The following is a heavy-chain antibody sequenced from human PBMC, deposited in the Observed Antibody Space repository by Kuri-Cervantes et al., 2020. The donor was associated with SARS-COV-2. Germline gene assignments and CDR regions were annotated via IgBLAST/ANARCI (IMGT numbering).Heavy chain of an antibody. V-gene: IGHV1-2*02. CDR2: INPNSGGT. J-gene: IGHJ6*03. CDR3: ARGGGPGMFFEYYMDV. Sequence: SVKVSCKASGYTFTGYYMHWVRQAPGQGLEWMGWINPNSGGTNYAQKFQGRVTMTRDTSISTAYMELSRLRSDDTAVYYCARGGGPGMFFEYYMDVWGKGTTVTVSS. D-gene: IGHD3-10*02. CDR1: GYTFTGYY.